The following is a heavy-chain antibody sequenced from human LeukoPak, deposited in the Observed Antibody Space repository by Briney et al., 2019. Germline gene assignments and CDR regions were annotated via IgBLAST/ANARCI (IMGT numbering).Heavy chain of an antibody. D-gene: IGHD6-13*01. V-gene: IGHV4-59*12. CDR2: IYYSDSST. Sequence: SETLSLTCTVSGGSINSDYWSWVRQPPRKGLEWIGYIYYSDSSTNYNPSLKSQVTISVDRSKNQFSLRLSSVTAADTAVYYCARDAPIAAAANDAFDIWGQGTMVTVSS. J-gene: IGHJ3*02. CDR3: ARDAPIAAAANDAFDI. CDR1: GGSINSDY.